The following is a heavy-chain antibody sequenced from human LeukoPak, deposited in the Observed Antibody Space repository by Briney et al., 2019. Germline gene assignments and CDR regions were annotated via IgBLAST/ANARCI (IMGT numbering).Heavy chain of an antibody. CDR1: GFTFSSYS. Sequence: GGSLRLSCAASGFTFSSYSMNWVRQAPGKGLEWVSSISSSSSYIYYADSVKGRFTISRDNAKNSLYLQMNSLRAEDTAVYYCARFVGSSGWYGYFDYWGQGTLVTVSS. V-gene: IGHV3-21*01. CDR2: ISSSSSYI. J-gene: IGHJ4*02. CDR3: ARFVGSSGWYGYFDY. D-gene: IGHD6-19*01.